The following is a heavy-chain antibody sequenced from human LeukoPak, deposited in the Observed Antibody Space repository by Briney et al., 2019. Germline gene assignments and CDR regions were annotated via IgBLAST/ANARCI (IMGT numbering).Heavy chain of an antibody. J-gene: IGHJ4*02. CDR1: GFTFDDYA. CDR2: ISWDGGST. CDR3: ARDMVPTGAFDY. V-gene: IGHV3-43D*03. Sequence: GGSLRLSCAASGFTFDDYAMHWVRQAPGKGLEWVSLISWDGGSTYYADSVKGRFTISRDNSKNSLYLQMNSLRAEDTALYYCARDMVPTGAFDYWGQGTLVTVSS. D-gene: IGHD5-12*01.